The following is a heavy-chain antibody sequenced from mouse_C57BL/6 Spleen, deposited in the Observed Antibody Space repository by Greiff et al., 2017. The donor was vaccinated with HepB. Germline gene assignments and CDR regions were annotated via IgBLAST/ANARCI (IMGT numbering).Heavy chain of an antibody. CDR2: ISSGSSTI. CDR1: GFTFSDYG. CDR3: ARKSYGYPYAMDY. V-gene: IGHV5-17*01. J-gene: IGHJ4*01. D-gene: IGHD2-2*01. Sequence: EVMLVESGGGLVKPGGSLKLSCAASGFTFSDYGMHWVRQAPEKGLEWVAYISSGSSTIYYADTVKGRFTISRDNAKNTLFLQMTSLRSEDTAMYYCARKSYGYPYAMDYWGQGTSVTVSS.